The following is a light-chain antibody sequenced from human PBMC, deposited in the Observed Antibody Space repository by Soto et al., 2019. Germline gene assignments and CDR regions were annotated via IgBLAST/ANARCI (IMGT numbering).Light chain of an antibody. CDR2: EVA. Sequence: QSALTQPASVSGSPGQSITISCTGTSTDPATYDLVSWYQQHPGKAPQLIIYEVANRPSGVSARFSGSQSGDTASLTISGLQAADEAYYYCCSRLFGGGTKLTVL. CDR3: CSRL. CDR1: STDPATYDL. J-gene: IGLJ2*01. V-gene: IGLV2-23*02.